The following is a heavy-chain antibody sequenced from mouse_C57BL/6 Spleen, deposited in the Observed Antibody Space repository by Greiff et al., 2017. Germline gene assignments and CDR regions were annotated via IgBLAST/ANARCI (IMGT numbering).Heavy chain of an antibody. CDR3: ARRDYGSSYPFAY. D-gene: IGHD1-1*01. V-gene: IGHV1-26*01. Sequence: VQLQQSGPELVKPGASVKISCKASGYTFTDYYMNWVKQSHGKSLEWIGDINPNNGGTSYNQKFKGKATLTVDKSSSTAYMELRILTSEDSAVYYCARRDYGSSYPFAYWGQGTLVTVSA. CDR1: GYTFTDYY. CDR2: INPNNGGT. J-gene: IGHJ3*01.